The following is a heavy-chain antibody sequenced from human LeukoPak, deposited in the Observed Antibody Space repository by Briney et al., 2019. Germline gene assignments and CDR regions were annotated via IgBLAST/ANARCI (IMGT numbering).Heavy chain of an antibody. V-gene: IGHV3-11*04. Sequence: GGSLRLSCAASGFTVSSNYMSWVRQAPGKGLEWVSYISSSGGTMYYADSVKGRFTISRDNAKNSLYLQMNSLRAEDTAVYYCARVAYCAGDCHHMDSWGQGTLVTVSS. CDR3: ARVAYCAGDCHHMDS. J-gene: IGHJ4*02. CDR2: ISSSGGTM. D-gene: IGHD2-21*02. CDR1: GFTVSSNY.